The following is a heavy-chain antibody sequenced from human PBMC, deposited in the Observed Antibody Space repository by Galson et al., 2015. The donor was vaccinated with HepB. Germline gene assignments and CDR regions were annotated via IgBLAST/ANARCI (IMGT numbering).Heavy chain of an antibody. J-gene: IGHJ4*02. Sequence: SVKVSCKASGYTFTSYAMHWVRQAPGQRLEWMGWINAGNGNTKYSQKFQGRVTITRDTSASTAYMELSSLRSEDTAVYYCASDSSTYYYGSGSYFFLDYWGQGTLVTVSS. D-gene: IGHD3-10*01. CDR3: ASDSSTYYYGSGSYFFLDY. V-gene: IGHV1-3*01. CDR1: GYTFTSYA. CDR2: INAGNGNT.